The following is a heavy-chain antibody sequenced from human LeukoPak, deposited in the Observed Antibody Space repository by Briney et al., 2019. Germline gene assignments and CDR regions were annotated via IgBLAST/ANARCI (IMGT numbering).Heavy chain of an antibody. CDR1: GFTFSAYY. CDR2: IGHSSIGYSSDHL. J-gene: IGHJ4*02. CDR3: AREDFFTPHS. D-gene: IGHD3/OR15-3a*01. V-gene: IGHV3-11*05. Sequence: PGGSLILSCAASGFTFSAYYMTWIRQAPGKGLEWVSSIGHSSIGYSSDHLKYADSVKGRFTISRDNAKNSLYLQMDSLRAEDTAVYFCAREDFFTPHSWGQGTLVTVSS.